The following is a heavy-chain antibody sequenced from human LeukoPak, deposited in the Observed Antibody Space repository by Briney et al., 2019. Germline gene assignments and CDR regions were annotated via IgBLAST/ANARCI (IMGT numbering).Heavy chain of an antibody. CDR2: TDTGGRT. V-gene: IGHV3-53*01. D-gene: IGHD2/OR15-2a*01. CDR3: ARDQNL. J-gene: IGHJ4*02. Sequence: GGSLRLSCAASGFTCSNAWMSWVRQAPGKGLEWVSVTDTGGRTYYADSVKGRFTISRDNSRNTVDLQMNSLRVDDTAVYYCARDQNLWGQGTLVTVSS. CDR1: GFTCSNAW.